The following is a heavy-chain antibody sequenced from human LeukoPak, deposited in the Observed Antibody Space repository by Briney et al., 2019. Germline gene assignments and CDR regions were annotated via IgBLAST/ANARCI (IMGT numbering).Heavy chain of an antibody. J-gene: IGHJ5*02. CDR2: INHSGST. V-gene: IGHV4-34*01. CDR1: VGSFSGYY. Sequence: SETLSLTCAVYVGSFSGYYWGWIRQPPGKGLEWIGEINHSGSTNYNPSLKSRVTISVDTSKNQFSLKLSSVTAADTAVYYCARGGHDGWFDPWGQGALVTVSS. D-gene: IGHD1-1*01. CDR3: ARGGHDGWFDP.